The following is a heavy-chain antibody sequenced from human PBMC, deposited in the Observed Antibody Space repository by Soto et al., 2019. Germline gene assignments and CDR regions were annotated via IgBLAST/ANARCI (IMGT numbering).Heavy chain of an antibody. CDR1: GFTFSSYA. J-gene: IGHJ4*02. CDR3: AKDPEGGGWYEAVYFDY. V-gene: IGHV3-23*01. Sequence: GGSLRLSCAASGFTFSSYAMSWVRQAPGKGLEWVSAISGSGGSTYYADSVKGRFTISRDNSKNTLYLQMNNLRAEDTAVYYCAKDPEGGGWYEAVYFDYWGQGTLVTVSS. CDR2: ISGSGGST. D-gene: IGHD6-19*01.